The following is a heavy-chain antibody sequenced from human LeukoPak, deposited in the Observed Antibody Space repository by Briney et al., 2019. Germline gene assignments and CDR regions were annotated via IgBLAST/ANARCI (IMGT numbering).Heavy chain of an antibody. CDR3: ARVKGNLVGAIDY. Sequence: PSETLSLTCTVSGGSISSGSYYWSWIRQPTGKGLGWIGRIYTSGSTNYNPSLKSRVTISVDTSKNQFSLKLSSVTAADTAVYYCARVKGNLVGAIDYWGQGTLVTVSS. V-gene: IGHV4-61*02. CDR1: GGSISSGSYY. J-gene: IGHJ4*02. CDR2: IYTSGST. D-gene: IGHD1-26*01.